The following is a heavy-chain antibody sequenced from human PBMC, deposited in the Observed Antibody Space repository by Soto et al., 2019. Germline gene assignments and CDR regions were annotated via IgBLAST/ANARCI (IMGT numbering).Heavy chain of an antibody. J-gene: IGHJ4*02. CDR3: ARGRGSTSPYPLGY. Sequence: PSETLSLTCAVYGGSFSGYYWTWIRQPPGKGLEWIGEINHRGSTNYNPSLKSRVTISVDTSKNQFSLKLSSVTAADTAVYYCARGRGSTSPYPLGYWSQGTPVTVSS. CDR2: INHRGST. CDR1: GGSFSGYY. D-gene: IGHD2-2*01. V-gene: IGHV4-34*01.